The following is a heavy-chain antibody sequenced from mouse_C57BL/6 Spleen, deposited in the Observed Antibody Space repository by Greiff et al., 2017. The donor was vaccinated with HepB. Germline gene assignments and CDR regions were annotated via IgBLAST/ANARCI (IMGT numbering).Heavy chain of an antibody. CDR3: TTRDYGDY. J-gene: IGHJ2*01. CDR2: IDPENGDT. CDR1: GFNIKDDY. D-gene: IGHD2-4*01. V-gene: IGHV14-4*01. Sequence: VQLQQSGAELVRPGASVKLSCTASGFNIKDDYMHWVKQRPEQGLEWIGWIDPENGDTEYASKFQGKATITADTSSNTAYLQLSSLTSEDTAVYYCTTRDYGDYWGQGTTLTVSS.